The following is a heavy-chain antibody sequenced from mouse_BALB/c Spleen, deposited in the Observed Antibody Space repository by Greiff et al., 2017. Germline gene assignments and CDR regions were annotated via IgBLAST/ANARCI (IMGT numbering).Heavy chain of an antibody. D-gene: IGHD1-1*01. CDR3: ARSRAITTMDY. V-gene: IGHV5-17*02. Sequence: EVKLVESGGGLVQPGGSLKLSCAASGFTFSSFGMHWVRQAPEKGLEWVAYISSGSSTIYYADTVKGRFTSSRDNPKNTVFLQMTSLRSEDTAMYYCARSRAITTMDYWGQGTSVTVSS. CDR2: ISSGSSTI. J-gene: IGHJ4*01. CDR1: GFTFSSFG.